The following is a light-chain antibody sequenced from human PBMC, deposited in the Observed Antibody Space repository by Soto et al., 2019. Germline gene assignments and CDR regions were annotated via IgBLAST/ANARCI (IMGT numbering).Light chain of an antibody. CDR3: QKYNSAPALT. CDR1: QGISNY. CDR2: AAS. Sequence: DIQMTQSPSSLSASVGDRVTITCRASQGISNYLAWYQQKPGRVPKLLIYAASTLQSGVPSRFSGSGSGTDFTLTISSLQPEDVATYYCQKYNSAPALTFGGGTKVEIK. V-gene: IGKV1-27*01. J-gene: IGKJ4*01.